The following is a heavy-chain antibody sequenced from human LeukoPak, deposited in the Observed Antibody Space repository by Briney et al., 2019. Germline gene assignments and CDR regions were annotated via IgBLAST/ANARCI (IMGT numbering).Heavy chain of an antibody. J-gene: IGHJ6*03. V-gene: IGHV4-34*01. Sequence: ETLSLTCAVYGGSFSGYYWSWIRQPPGKGLEWIGEINHSGSTNYNPSLKSRVTISVDTSKNQFSLKLSSVTAADTAVYYCARGRGGSYYYYYYYMDVWGKGTTVTVSS. CDR1: GGSFSGYY. CDR3: ARGRGGSYYYYYYYMDV. CDR2: INHSGST. D-gene: IGHD1-26*01.